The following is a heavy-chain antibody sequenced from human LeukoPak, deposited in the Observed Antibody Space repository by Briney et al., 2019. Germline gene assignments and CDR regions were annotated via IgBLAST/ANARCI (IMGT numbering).Heavy chain of an antibody. J-gene: IGHJ4*02. CDR1: GGSISSSSYY. CDR2: IYYSGST. CDR3: ASPGGSSSW. V-gene: IGHV4-39*01. D-gene: IGHD6-13*01. Sequence: SETLSLTCTVSGGSISSSSYYWGWIRQPPGKGLEWIGSIYYSGSTYYNPSLKSRVTISVDTSKNQFSLKLSSVTAADTAVYYCASPGGSSSWWGQGTLVTVSS.